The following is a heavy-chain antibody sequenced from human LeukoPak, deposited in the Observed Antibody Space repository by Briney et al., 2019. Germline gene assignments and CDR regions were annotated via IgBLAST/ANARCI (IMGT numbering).Heavy chain of an antibody. CDR2: INSDGSST. V-gene: IGHV3-74*01. Sequence: GGSLRLSCAASGFTFSSYWMHWVRQAPGNGLVWVSRINSDGSSTSYADSVKGRFTISRDNSKNTLYLQMNSLRAEDTAVYYCAKDSRLLSDYYYYYGMDVWGQGTTVTVSS. CDR3: AKDSRLLSDYYYYYGMDV. CDR1: GFTFSSYW. D-gene: IGHD2-15*01. J-gene: IGHJ6*02.